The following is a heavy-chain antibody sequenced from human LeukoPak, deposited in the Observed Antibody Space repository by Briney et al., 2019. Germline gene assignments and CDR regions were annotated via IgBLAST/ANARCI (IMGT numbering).Heavy chain of an antibody. J-gene: IGHJ6*02. Sequence: GGSLRLSCAASGFTFSSYWMRWVRQAPGKGLEWVANIKEDGSEKHYVDSVKGRFTISRDNAKNSLYLQMNSLRADDTAIYYCARNQQLGGHSYYYYGMDVWGQGTTVTVSS. CDR2: IKEDGSEK. V-gene: IGHV3-7*03. CDR1: GFTFSSYW. D-gene: IGHD3-16*01. CDR3: ARNQQLGGHSYYYYGMDV.